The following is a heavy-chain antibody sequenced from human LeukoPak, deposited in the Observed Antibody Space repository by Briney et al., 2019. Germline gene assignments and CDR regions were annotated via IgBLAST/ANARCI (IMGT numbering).Heavy chain of an antibody. J-gene: IGHJ4*02. CDR1: GFTFRTYG. CDR3: ARDLGIAIATVTLDY. D-gene: IGHD6-13*01. Sequence: GGSLRLSCAASGFTFRTYGMSWVRQAPGKGLEWVSYTESSGSLVHYADSVRGRFTISRDNAKNSLSLQMTSLRVEDTAIYYCARDLGIAIATVTLDYWGQGTLVTVPS. V-gene: IGHV3-48*01. CDR2: TESSGSLV.